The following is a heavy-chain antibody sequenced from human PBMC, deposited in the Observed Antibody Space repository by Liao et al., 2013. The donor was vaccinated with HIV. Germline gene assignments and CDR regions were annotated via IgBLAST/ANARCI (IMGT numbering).Heavy chain of an antibody. Sequence: QVQLQQWGAGLLKPSETLSLTCAVYGGSFSGYYWSWIRQPPGKGLEWIGYIYYSGSTYYNPSLKSRVTISVDTSKNQFSLKLSSVTAADTAVYYCARAAYYGSGRGYYFDYWGQGTLVTVSS. CDR2: IYYSGST. CDR1: GGSFSGYY. CDR3: ARAAYYGSGRGYYFDY. J-gene: IGHJ4*02. D-gene: IGHD3-10*01. V-gene: IGHV4-34*01.